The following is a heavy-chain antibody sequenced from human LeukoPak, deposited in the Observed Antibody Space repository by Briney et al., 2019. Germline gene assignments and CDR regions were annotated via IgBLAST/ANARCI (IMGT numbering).Heavy chain of an antibody. CDR2: FTSSSSSI. D-gene: IGHD3-16*01. V-gene: IGHV3-21*01. CDR3: ARGWGSXYFDS. CDR1: GFTFSAYT. Sequence: GGSLRLSCAASGFTFSAYTMSWVRQAPGKGLEWVSSFTSSSSSIYYADSVKGRLTISRGNAKNSLYLQLSSLGAEDTAVYYCARGWGSXYFDSWGQGXLVTXSS. J-gene: IGHJ4*02.